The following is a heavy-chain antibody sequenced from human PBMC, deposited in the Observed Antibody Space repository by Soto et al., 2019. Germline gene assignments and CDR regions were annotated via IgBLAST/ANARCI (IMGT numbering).Heavy chain of an antibody. CDR2: ISSSSNYI. Sequence: PGGSLRLSCTASGLTFSSYNMNWVRQAPGKGLEWVSSISSSSNYIYYADSMKGRFTISRDNAKNSLYLQMNSLRAEDTAVYYCARENAYGDPNSFDYWGQGTLVTVSS. D-gene: IGHD4-17*01. V-gene: IGHV3-21*01. CDR1: GLTFSSYN. CDR3: ARENAYGDPNSFDY. J-gene: IGHJ4*02.